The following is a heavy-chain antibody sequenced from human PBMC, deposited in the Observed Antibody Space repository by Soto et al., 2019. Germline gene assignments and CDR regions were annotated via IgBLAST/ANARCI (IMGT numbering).Heavy chain of an antibody. Sequence: GGSLRLSCAASGFTFSSYWMHWVRQAPGKGLVWVSRINSDGSSTSYADSVKGRFTISRDNAKNTLYLQMNSLRAEDTAVYYCARTRARTRGGGYAHEHYYYYYGMDVWGQGTTVTVS. V-gene: IGHV3-74*01. CDR1: GFTFSSYW. J-gene: IGHJ6*02. CDR2: INSDGSST. D-gene: IGHD5-12*01. CDR3: ARTRARTRGGGYAHEHYYYYYGMDV.